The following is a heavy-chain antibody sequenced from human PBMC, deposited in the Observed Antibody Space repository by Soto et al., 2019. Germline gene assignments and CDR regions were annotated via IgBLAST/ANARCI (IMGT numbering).Heavy chain of an antibody. J-gene: IGHJ6*02. Sequence: SETLSLTCAVYGGSFSGYYWSWILQQPRKGLEWIGEINHSGSTNYNPSLKSRVTISVDTSKNQFSLKLSSVTAADTAVYYCARGHGGGAIAAAGTGYYGMDVWGQGTTVTVSS. CDR3: ARGHGGGAIAAAGTGYYGMDV. CDR1: GGSFSGYY. V-gene: IGHV4-34*01. CDR2: INHSGST. D-gene: IGHD6-13*01.